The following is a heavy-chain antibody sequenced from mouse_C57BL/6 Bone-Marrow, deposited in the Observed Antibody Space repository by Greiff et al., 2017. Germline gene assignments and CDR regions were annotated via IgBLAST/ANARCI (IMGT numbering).Heavy chain of an antibody. CDR1: GYTFTDYY. D-gene: IGHD1-1*01. J-gene: IGHJ3*01. CDR3: APHYYGSSYFAY. CDR2: INPYNGGT. Sequence: VQLQQSGPELVKPGASVKISCKASGYTFTDYYMNWVKQSHGKSLEWIGVINPYNGGTSYNQKFKGKATLTVDKSSSTAYMELNSLTSEDSAVYYCAPHYYGSSYFAYWGQGTLVTVSA. V-gene: IGHV1-19*01.